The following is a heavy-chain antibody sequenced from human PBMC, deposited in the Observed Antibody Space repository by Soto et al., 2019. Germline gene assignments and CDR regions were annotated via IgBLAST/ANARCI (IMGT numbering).Heavy chain of an antibody. Sequence: PGGSLRLSCAASGFTFSSYSMNWVRQAPGKGLEWVSSISSSSSYIYYADSVKGRFTISRDNAKNSLYLQMNSLRAEDTAVYYCATGVMLDDAFDIWGQGXMVTV. CDR1: GFTFSSYS. D-gene: IGHD2-21*01. J-gene: IGHJ3*02. CDR3: ATGVMLDDAFDI. CDR2: ISSSSSYI. V-gene: IGHV3-21*01.